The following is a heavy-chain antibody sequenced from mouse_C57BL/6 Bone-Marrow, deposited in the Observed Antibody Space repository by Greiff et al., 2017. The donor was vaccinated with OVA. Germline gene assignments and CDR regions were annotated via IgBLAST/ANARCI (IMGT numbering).Heavy chain of an antibody. J-gene: IGHJ2*01. Sequence: VQLQQSGAELMKPGASVKLSCKASGYTFTGSWMDWVKQRPGQGLEWIGEILPGSGGANYNEKFKGKATFTADTSSNTAYMQLSSLTTEDSAIYYCARSRVLGLDYWGQGTTRTVAA. D-gene: IGHD3-3*01. CDR3: ARSRVLGLDY. V-gene: IGHV1-9*01. CDR2: ILPGSGGA. CDR1: GYTFTGSW.